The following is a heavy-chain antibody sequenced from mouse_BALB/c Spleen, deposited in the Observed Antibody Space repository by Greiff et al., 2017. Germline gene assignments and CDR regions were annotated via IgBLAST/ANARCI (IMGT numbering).Heavy chain of an antibody. D-gene: IGHD1-2*01. CDR1: GYTFTSYW. CDR3: ASWGPLITTATDYYAMDY. CDR2: INPCTGYT. J-gene: IGHJ4*01. V-gene: IGHV1-7*01. Sequence: QVQLQQSGAELAKPGASVKMSCKASGYTFTSYWMHWVKQRPGQGLEWIGYINPCTGYTEYNQKFKDKATLTADKSSSTAYMQLSSLTSEDSAVYDCASWGPLITTATDYYAMDYWGQGTSVTVSS.